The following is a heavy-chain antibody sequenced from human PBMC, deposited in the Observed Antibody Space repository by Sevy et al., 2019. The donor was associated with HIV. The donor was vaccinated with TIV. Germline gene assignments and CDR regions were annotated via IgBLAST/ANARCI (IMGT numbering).Heavy chain of an antibody. Sequence: GGSLRLSCAASGFTFSNAWMSWVRQAPGKGLEWVGRIKSQTEGGTTDYAAPVKGRFTISRDESKDTLYLQMNTLKTEDTAVYYCTYYYDSRGYPGFDYWGQGTLVTVSS. CDR2: IKSQTEGGTT. J-gene: IGHJ4*02. CDR1: GFTFSNAW. CDR3: TYYYDSRGYPGFDY. V-gene: IGHV3-15*01. D-gene: IGHD3-22*01.